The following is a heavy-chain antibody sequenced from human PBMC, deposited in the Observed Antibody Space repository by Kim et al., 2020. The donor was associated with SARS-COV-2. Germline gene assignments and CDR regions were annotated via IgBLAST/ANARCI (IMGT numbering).Heavy chain of an antibody. D-gene: IGHD7-27*01. Sequence: SESLSLTCTVSGAPIIHYYWSWIRQSPGKGLEWIGYIHYSGRRNYSTSLDARVTMSMDTSKNQFSLKLTSMTAADTALYYCVRDVANWGFDYWGQGLLVSVPS. J-gene: IGHJ4*02. CDR2: IHYSGRR. CDR1: GAPIIHYY. CDR3: VRDVANWGFDY. V-gene: IGHV4-59*01.